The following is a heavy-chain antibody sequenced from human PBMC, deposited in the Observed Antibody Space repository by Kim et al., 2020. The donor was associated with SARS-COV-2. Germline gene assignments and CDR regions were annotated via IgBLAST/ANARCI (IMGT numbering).Heavy chain of an antibody. CDR2: IYYSGST. V-gene: IGHV4-59*08. J-gene: IGHJ6*03. Sequence: SETLSLTCTVSGGSISSYYWSWIRQPPGKGLEWIGYIYYSGSTNYNPSLKSRVTISVDTSKNQFSLKLSSVTAADTAVYYCAGQAYSSGWSNYYYYYYM. CDR1: GGSISSYY. D-gene: IGHD6-19*01. CDR3: AGQAYSSGWSNYYYYYYM.